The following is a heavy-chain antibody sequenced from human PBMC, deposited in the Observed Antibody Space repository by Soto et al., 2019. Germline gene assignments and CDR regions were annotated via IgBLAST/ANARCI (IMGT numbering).Heavy chain of an antibody. CDR1: GFTVSSNH. D-gene: IGHD3-10*01. J-gene: IGHJ4*02. CDR3: ARDAFGRGDY. CDR2: IYSGGGI. V-gene: IGHV3-53*01. Sequence: EVQLVESGGGLIQPGGSLRLSCAASGFTVSSNHMTWVRQSPGKGLEWVSLIYSGGGIYYADSVEGRFTISRDSSKNTVYLQMNSLRAEDTAVYYCARDAFGRGDYWGQGTVVTVSS.